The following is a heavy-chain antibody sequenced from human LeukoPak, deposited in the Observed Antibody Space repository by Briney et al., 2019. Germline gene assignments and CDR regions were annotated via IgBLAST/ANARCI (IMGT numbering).Heavy chain of an antibody. V-gene: IGHV1-69*05. CDR2: IIPIFGTA. D-gene: IGHD4-17*01. CDR3: ARDKDDGDYF. J-gene: IGHJ4*02. CDR1: GGTLSSYA. Sequence: SSVKVSCKASGGTLSSYAISWVRQAPGQGLEWMGGIIPIFGTANYAQKFQGRVTITTDESTSTAYMELSSLRSEDTAVYYCARDKDDGDYFWGQGTLVTVSS.